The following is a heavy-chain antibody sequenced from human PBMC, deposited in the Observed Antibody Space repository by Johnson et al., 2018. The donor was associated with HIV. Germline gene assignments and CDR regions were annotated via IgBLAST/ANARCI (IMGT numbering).Heavy chain of an antibody. Sequence: YYVDSVKGRFTITRDNVKNSLYMQMNSLRAEDTAVYYCAKGEALWFGELGAFDIWGQGTMVTVSS. V-gene: IGHV3-7*03. D-gene: IGHD3-10*01. CDR3: AKGEALWFGELGAFDI. J-gene: IGHJ3*02.